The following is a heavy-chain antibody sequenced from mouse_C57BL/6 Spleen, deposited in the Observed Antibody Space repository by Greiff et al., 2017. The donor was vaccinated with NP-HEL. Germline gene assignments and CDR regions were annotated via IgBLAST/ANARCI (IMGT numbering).Heavy chain of an antibody. CDR1: GFTFSDYG. CDR2: ISSGSSTT. D-gene: IGHD2-2*01. Sequence: VQLKESGGGLVKPGGSLKLSCAASGFTFSDYGMHWVRQAPEKGLEWVAYISSGSSTTYYADTLKGRFTITRANAKNTLFLKITSLRSKDTAMYYCARPYYGCDGYYFDYWGQGTTLTVSS. J-gene: IGHJ2*01. V-gene: IGHV5-17*01. CDR3: ARPYYGCDGYYFDY.